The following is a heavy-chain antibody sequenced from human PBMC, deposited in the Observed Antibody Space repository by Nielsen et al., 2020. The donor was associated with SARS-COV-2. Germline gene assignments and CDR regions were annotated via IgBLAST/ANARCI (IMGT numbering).Heavy chain of an antibody. D-gene: IGHD4-17*01. CDR1: GFTFSSYA. V-gene: IGHV3-33*08. Sequence: GESLKISCAASGFTFSSYAMHWVRQAPGKGLEWVAVIWYDGSNKYYADSVKGRFTISRDNSKNTLYLQMNSLRAEDTAVYYCARASGGSYGDYIFDYWGQGTLVTVSS. CDR2: IWYDGSNK. J-gene: IGHJ4*02. CDR3: ARASGGSYGDYIFDY.